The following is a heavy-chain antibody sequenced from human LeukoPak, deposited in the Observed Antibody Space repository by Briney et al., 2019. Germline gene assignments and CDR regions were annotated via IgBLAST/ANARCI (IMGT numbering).Heavy chain of an antibody. V-gene: IGHV4-59*03. CDR3: ARSSPHWRFDP. D-gene: IGHD3-3*01. CDR2: FSYAGST. CDR1: VYSISNYY. J-gene: IGHJ5*02. Sequence: NPSETLSLTCTGSVYSISNYYWSWIRQPPGKGREWIGYFSYAGSTSYNPSLKSRVTMSGDTSKNQFSLKMTSLTAADPALYYCARSSPHWRFDPWGQGTLVIVSS.